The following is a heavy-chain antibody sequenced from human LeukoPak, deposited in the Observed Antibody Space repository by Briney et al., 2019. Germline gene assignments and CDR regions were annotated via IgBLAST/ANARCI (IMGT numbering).Heavy chain of an antibody. V-gene: IGHV3-30*03. CDR2: ISFDGRKK. D-gene: IGHD2-21*02. CDR3: ARTLAYCGGDCPHPFDY. CDR1: GFNFNNYV. J-gene: IGHJ4*02. Sequence: GGSLRLSCAASGFNFNNYVMHWVRQAPGKGLEWVTEISFDGRKKTYVDSVKGRFTISRDSPKNTVYLQMDSLRAEDTAVYYCARTLAYCGGDCPHPFDYWGQGTLVTVSS.